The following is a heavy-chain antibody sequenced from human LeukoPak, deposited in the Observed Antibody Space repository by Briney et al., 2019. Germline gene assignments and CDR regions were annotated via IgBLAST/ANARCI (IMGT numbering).Heavy chain of an antibody. CDR2: INPNSGGT. D-gene: IGHD2-2*01. V-gene: IGHV1-2*02. Sequence: ASVKVSCKASGYTFTGYYMHWVRQAPGQGLEWMGWINPNSGGTNYAQKFQGRVTMTRDTSISTAYMELSRLRSDDTAVYYCAKGVTSSYYYYYGMDVWGQGTTVTVSS. J-gene: IGHJ6*02. CDR3: AKGVTSSYYYYYGMDV. CDR1: GYTFTGYY.